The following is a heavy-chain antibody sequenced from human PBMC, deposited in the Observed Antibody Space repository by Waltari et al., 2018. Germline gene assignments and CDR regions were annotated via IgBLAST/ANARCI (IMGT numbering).Heavy chain of an antibody. D-gene: IGHD2-15*01. CDR3: ARDRGRGIYLDS. J-gene: IGHJ4*02. V-gene: IGHV4-4*01. CDR2: VQGSGRT. CDR1: W. Sequence: WGSWVRQSPEKGLEWIGQVQGSGRTNYNPSFASRVSVSVDTSTNQFSLKVTSATVADTAVYFCARDRGRGIYLDSWGQGVLVTVSP.